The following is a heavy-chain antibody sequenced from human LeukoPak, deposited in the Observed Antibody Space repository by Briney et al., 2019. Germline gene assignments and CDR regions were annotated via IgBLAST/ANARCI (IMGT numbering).Heavy chain of an antibody. J-gene: IGHJ5*02. CDR3: ARDSSGPRGFDP. Sequence: PSETLSLTCTVSGYSISSGYYWGWIRQPPGKGLEWIGSIYHSGSTYYNPSLKSRVTISVDTSKNQFSLKLSSVTAADTAVYYCARDSSGPRGFDPWGQGTLVTVSS. CDR1: GYSISSGYY. CDR2: IYHSGST. D-gene: IGHD6-19*01. V-gene: IGHV4-38-2*02.